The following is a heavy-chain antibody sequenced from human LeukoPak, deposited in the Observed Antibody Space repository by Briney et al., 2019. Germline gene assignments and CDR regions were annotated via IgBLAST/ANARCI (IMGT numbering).Heavy chain of an antibody. D-gene: IGHD3-22*01. Sequence: VSVKVSCKASGYTFTGYYIHWVRQAPGQGLEWMGWINPYSGDTNSAQKFQGRVTMTRDTSISAAYMELSRLRSDDTAVYYCARVTYDSSGYYLDYWGQGTLVTVSS. V-gene: IGHV1-2*02. CDR2: INPYSGDT. CDR3: ARVTYDSSGYYLDY. CDR1: GYTFTGYY. J-gene: IGHJ4*02.